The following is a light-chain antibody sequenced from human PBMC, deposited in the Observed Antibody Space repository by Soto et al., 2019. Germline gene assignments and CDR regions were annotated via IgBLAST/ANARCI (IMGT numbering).Light chain of an antibody. CDR3: QQLNSYPHT. CDR2: TAS. J-gene: IGKJ4*01. V-gene: IGKV1-9*01. Sequence: DIQLPQSPSFLSAYVGDSVTMTCRASQGISSYLAWYQQKPGKAPKLLIYTASTLQSGVPSRFSGSGSGTEFTLTISSLQPEDFATYYCQQLNSYPHTFGGGTNVEIK. CDR1: QGISSY.